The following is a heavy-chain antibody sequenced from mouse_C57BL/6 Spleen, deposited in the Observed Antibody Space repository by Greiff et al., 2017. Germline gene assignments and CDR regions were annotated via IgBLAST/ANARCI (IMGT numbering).Heavy chain of an antibody. CDR1: GFSLTSYG. CDR3: TTDGYPYAMGC. Sequence: QVQLKESGPGLVQPSQCLTITCTASGFSLTSYGVYWVRQSPGKGLEWLGVICSGGSTDYNAAIISRQSISKDRSKSQVFLKMNRLQADDTAIYYCTTDGYPYAMGCWGQGTSVTVSS. D-gene: IGHD2-3*01. J-gene: IGHJ4*01. CDR2: ICSGGST. V-gene: IGHV2-2*01.